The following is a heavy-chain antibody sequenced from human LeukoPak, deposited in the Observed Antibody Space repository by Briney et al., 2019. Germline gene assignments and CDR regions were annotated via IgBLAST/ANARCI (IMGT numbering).Heavy chain of an antibody. CDR3: ASMGLTRAGD. D-gene: IGHD4/OR15-4a*01. V-gene: IGHV3-48*01. J-gene: IGHJ4*02. CDR1: GFTFSSYS. Sequence: PGGSLRLSCAASGFTFSSYSMNWVRQAPGKGLEWVSYISSSSSTIYYADSVKGRFTISRDNAKKSLYLQMNSLRAEDTAVYYCASMGLTRAGDWGQGTLVTVSS. CDR2: ISSSSSTI.